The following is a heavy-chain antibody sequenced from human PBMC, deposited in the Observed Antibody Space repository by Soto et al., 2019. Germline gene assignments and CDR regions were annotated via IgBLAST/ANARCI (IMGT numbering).Heavy chain of an antibody. CDR2: INPNNGGT. D-gene: IGHD3-10*01. Sequence: QVQLVQSGAEVKRPGASVKVSCETSGYTFIGYYVHWVRQVPGQGLEWMGWINPNNGGTKYAQRFQGRLTMTRDTPINTAYRELSSLTPDDTPVYYCARRRGNYPITEFLQFWGQGTLIPVPS. CDR3: ARRRGNYPITEFLQF. V-gene: IGHV1-2*02. J-gene: IGHJ1*01. CDR1: GYTFIGYY.